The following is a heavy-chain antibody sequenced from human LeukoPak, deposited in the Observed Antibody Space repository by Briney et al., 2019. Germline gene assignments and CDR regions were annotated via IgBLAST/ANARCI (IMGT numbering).Heavy chain of an antibody. J-gene: IGHJ4*02. CDR2: ISSSGSTI. CDR3: AKSPSPSTMIVVFDY. D-gene: IGHD3-22*01. Sequence: GGSLRLSCAASGFTFSDYYMSWIRQAPGKGLEWVSYISSSGSTIYYADSVKGRFTISRDNAKNSLYLQMNSLRAEDTAVYYCAKSPSPSTMIVVFDYWGQGTLVTVSS. CDR1: GFTFSDYY. V-gene: IGHV3-11*01.